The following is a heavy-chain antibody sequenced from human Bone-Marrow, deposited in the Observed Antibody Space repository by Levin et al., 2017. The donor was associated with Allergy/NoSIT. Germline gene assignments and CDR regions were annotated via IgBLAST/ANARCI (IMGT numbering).Heavy chain of an antibody. J-gene: IGHJ4*02. Sequence: ETLSLTCAASGFTFSNYWMTWVRQAPGKGLEWVANIKQDGSEQNYVDSVKGRFTISRDSATNSLYLQMNSLRDEDTAVYYCARESRSFGYWGQGTLVTVSS. CDR2: IKQDGSEQ. CDR1: GFTFSNYW. D-gene: IGHD2-2*01. V-gene: IGHV3-7*03. CDR3: ARESRSFGY.